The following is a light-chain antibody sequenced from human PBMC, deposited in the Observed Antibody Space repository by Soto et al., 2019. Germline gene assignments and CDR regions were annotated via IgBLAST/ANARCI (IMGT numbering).Light chain of an antibody. J-gene: IGKJ5*01. CDR3: QQSDDLPIT. CDR1: QDISHY. Sequence: DKRVYHSLASVSATVRETVTITCQASQDISHYLNWYQQKPGKALKLLIYDASNLHPGVPSRFRGSGSGTEFSFNITGLQPEDVATYYCQQSDDLPITFGQGTRLEIK. CDR2: DAS. V-gene: IGKV1-33*01.